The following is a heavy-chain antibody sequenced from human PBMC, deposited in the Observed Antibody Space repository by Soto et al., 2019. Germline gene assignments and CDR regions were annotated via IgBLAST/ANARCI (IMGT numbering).Heavy chain of an antibody. CDR2: IYHSGST. CDR1: GGSISSSNW. Sequence: SETLSLTCAVSGGSISSSNWWSWVRQPPGKGLEWIGEIYHSGSTNYNPSLKSRVTISVDKSKNQFSLKLSSVTAADTAVYYCARDIVVVPAARGTYFDSWGQGTLVTVSS. D-gene: IGHD2-2*01. V-gene: IGHV4-4*02. CDR3: ARDIVVVPAARGTYFDS. J-gene: IGHJ4*02.